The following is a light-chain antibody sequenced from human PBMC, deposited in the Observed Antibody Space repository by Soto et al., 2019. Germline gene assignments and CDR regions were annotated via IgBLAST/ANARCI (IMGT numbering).Light chain of an antibody. J-gene: IGLJ2*01. CDR2: EGS. CDR1: SSDVGSYNL. Sequence: QSALTQPASVSGSPGQSITISCTGTSSDVGSYNLVSWYQQHPGKAPKLMIYEGSKRPSGVPNRFSGSKSGSTASLTIPGLQAEDEADYFCRSCAGGNTAFGGGTKLTVL. CDR3: RSCAGGNTA. V-gene: IGLV2-23*01.